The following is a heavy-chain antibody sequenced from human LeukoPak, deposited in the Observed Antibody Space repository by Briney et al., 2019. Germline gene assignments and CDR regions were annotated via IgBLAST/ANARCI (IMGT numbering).Heavy chain of an antibody. J-gene: IGHJ6*02. CDR2: IYPGDSDT. Sequence: GESLKISCKGSGYSFTSYWIGWVRQMPGKGLEWMGIIYPGDSDTRYSPSFQGQVTISADKSISTAYLQWSSLKASDTAMYYCARVSCSSTSCPSRYYYYGMDVWGQGTTVTVSS. CDR1: GYSFTSYW. V-gene: IGHV5-51*01. D-gene: IGHD2-2*01. CDR3: ARVSCSSTSCPSRYYYYGMDV.